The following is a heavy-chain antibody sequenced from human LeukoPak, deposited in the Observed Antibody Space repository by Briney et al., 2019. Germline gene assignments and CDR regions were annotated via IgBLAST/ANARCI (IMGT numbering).Heavy chain of an antibody. Sequence: PGGSLRLSCAASGFTFSTYLMSWVRQAPGKGLEWVANINHDGRDKYYVYSVKGRFTISRDSAKNSPDLQMNILRAEDAAAYYCARDMYRGSYYGFNYWGQGTLVTVSS. CDR1: GFTFSTYL. V-gene: IGHV3-7*04. CDR3: ARDMYRGSYYGFNY. CDR2: INHDGRDK. D-gene: IGHD1-26*01. J-gene: IGHJ4*02.